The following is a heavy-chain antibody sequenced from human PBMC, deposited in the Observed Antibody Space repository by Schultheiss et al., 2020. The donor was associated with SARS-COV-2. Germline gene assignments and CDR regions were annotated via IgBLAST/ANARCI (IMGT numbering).Heavy chain of an antibody. CDR1: GGSISSYY. CDR3: ARMEFGPEYYYYGMDV. V-gene: IGHV4-4*07. J-gene: IGHJ6*02. Sequence: SETLSLTCTVSGGSISSYYWSWIRQPAGKGLEWIGRIYTSGSTNYNPSLKSRVTMSVDTSKNQFSLKLSSVTAADTAVYYCARMEFGPEYYYYGMDVWGQGTTVTVSS. CDR2: IYTSGST. D-gene: IGHD1-14*01.